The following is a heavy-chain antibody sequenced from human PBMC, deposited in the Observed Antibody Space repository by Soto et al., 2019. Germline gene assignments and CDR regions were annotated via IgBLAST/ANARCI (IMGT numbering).Heavy chain of an antibody. CDR3: AREYYYTMDV. J-gene: IGHJ6*02. CDR1: GFTFRDYY. V-gene: IGHV3-11*05. Sequence: QVQLVESGGGLVRPGGSLRLSCEASGFTFRDYYMTWFRQAPGKGLEWLSYIDSSTKYTNYADSVKGRFTISRDNAKNSLYRQMNSVRADDTAVYYGAREYYYTMDVWGQGTMVTVSS. CDR2: IDSSTKYT.